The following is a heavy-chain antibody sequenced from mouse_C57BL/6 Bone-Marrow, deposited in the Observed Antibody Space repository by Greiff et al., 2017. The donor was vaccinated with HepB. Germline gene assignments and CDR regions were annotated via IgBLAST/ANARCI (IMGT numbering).Heavy chain of an antibody. Sequence: QVQLQQPGAELVMPGASVKLSCKASGYTFTSYWMHWVKQRPGQGLEWIGEIDPSDSYTNYNQKFKGKSTLTVDKSSSTAYMQLSSLTSEDSAVYYCAREPRYYYGSSYGYFDGWGTGTTVTVSS. CDR3: AREPRYYYGSSYGYFDG. V-gene: IGHV1-69*01. CDR2: IDPSDSYT. J-gene: IGHJ1*03. D-gene: IGHD1-1*01. CDR1: GYTFTSYW.